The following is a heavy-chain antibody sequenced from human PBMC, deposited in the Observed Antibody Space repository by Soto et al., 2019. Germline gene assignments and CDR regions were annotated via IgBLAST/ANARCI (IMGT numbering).Heavy chain of an antibody. Sequence: GESLKISCKGSGYSFTSYWISWVRQMPGKGLEWMGRIDPSDSYTNYSPSFQGHVTISADKSISTAYLQWSSLKASDTAMYYCARFAPTYSSSWYSGGGRDYWGQGTLVTVSS. CDR1: GYSFTSYW. CDR2: IDPSDSYT. J-gene: IGHJ4*02. D-gene: IGHD6-13*01. V-gene: IGHV5-10-1*01. CDR3: ARFAPTYSSSWYSGGGRDY.